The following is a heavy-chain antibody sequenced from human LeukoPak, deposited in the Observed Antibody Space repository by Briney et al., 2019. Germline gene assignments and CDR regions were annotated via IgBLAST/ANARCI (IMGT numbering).Heavy chain of an antibody. Sequence: PGRSLRLSCAASGFTFSSYGMHWVRQAPGKGLEWVAVIWYDGSNKYYADSVKGRFTISRDNFKNTLYLQMNSLRAEDTAVYYCARGLWFGELFEVPNDYWGQGTLVTVSS. CDR3: ARGLWFGELFEVPNDY. J-gene: IGHJ4*02. CDR1: GFTFSSYG. CDR2: IWYDGSNK. V-gene: IGHV3-33*01. D-gene: IGHD3-10*01.